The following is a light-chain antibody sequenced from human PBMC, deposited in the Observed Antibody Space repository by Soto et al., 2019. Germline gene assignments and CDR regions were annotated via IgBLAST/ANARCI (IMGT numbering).Light chain of an antibody. CDR1: QSISSN. CDR3: QQYNNWPRAN. V-gene: IGKV3-15*01. Sequence: IVMTHSPATLSVSPGERATLSCRSSQSISSNLAWYQQKPGQAPRLLMFRTSSRATGFPARFSGSGSGTEFNLTISSLQSEDFGVYYCQQYNNWPRANFGGGTKVDIK. J-gene: IGKJ4*01. CDR2: RTS.